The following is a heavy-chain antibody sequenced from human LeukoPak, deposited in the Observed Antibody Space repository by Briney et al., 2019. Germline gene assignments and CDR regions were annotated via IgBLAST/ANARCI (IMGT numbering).Heavy chain of an antibody. CDR3: ARHTRYFWSGYFPNWFDP. CDR1: GGSFSGYY. D-gene: IGHD3-3*01. CDR2: INHSGST. V-gene: IGHV4-34*01. J-gene: IGHJ5*02. Sequence: SETLSLTCAVYGGSFSGYYWSWIRQPPGKGLEWIGEINHSGSTNYNPSLKSRVTISVDTSKNQFSLKLSSVTAADTAVYYCARHTRYFWSGYFPNWFDPWGQGTLVTVSS.